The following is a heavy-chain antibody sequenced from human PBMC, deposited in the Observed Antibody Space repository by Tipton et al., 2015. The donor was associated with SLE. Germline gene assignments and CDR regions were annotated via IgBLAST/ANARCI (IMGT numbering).Heavy chain of an antibody. CDR2: IYHSGST. D-gene: IGHD6-13*01. J-gene: IGHJ6*03. CDR3: ARRAAGAPSYYYMDV. Sequence: TLSLTCAVSGYSISSGYYWGWIRQPPGRGLAWIGSIYHSGSTYYNPSLKSRVTLTVAPSKNQFSLKLSSVTAADTAVYYWARRAAGAPSYYYMDVWGKGTTVTVSS. V-gene: IGHV4-38-2*01. CDR1: GYSISSGYY.